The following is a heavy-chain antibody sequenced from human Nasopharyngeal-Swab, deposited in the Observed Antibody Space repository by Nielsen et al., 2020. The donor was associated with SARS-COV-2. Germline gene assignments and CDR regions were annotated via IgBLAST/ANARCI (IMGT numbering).Heavy chain of an antibody. D-gene: IGHD4-23*01. CDR1: GFSFSSFW. CDR3: ARDIGGFGGY. Sequence: ETLSLTCAASGFSFSSFWMHWVRQVPGEGLVWVSRIDTGGTRTDYAESVKGRFTISRDNAKNTLYLQMNNLRPEDTAVHYCARDIGGFGGYWGQGTLVTVSS. CDR2: IDTGGTRT. J-gene: IGHJ4*01. V-gene: IGHV3-74*01.